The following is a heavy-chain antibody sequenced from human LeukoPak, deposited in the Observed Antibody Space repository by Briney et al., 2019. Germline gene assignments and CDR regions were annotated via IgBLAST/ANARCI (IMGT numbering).Heavy chain of an antibody. D-gene: IGHD3-3*01. J-gene: IGHJ4*02. CDR3: ARGTIFGVIAPYCFHS. Sequence: SETLSLTCTVSAGSISSYYWNWFRQVPGKGLEWIGYIFYGANTYYNPSLKDRVTMSMDTSKSQVSLKLTSVTAADTAVYYCARGTIFGVIAPYCFHSWGQGTLVTVS. CDR2: IFYGANT. CDR1: AGSISSYY. V-gene: IGHV4-59*01.